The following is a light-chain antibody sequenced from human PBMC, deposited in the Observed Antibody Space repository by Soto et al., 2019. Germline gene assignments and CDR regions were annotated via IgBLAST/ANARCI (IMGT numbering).Light chain of an antibody. CDR3: MCYAGGNNWV. V-gene: IGLV2-8*01. J-gene: IGLJ3*02. CDR2: DVT. CDR1: SSDVGTHGY. Sequence: QFALTQPPSASGSPGQSVTISCTGTSSDVGTHGYVSWYQQHAGKAPKLMIYDVTKRPSGVPDRFSGSKSANTASLTVSGLQAEDEADYYCMCYAGGNNWVFGGGTQLTVL.